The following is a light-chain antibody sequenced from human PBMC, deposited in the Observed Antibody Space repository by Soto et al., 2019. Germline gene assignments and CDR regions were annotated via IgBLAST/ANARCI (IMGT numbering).Light chain of an antibody. V-gene: IGLV4-69*01. J-gene: IGLJ2*01. CDR2: LNSDGSH. CDR1: SGHSTYT. CDR3: QTWGTGIRV. Sequence: QPVLTQSPSASASLGASVKLTCTLSSGHSTYTIAWHQQQPQKGPRYLMNLNSDGSHSKGDGIPDRFSGSSSGAERYLSISSPQSEDESDYYSQTWGTGIRVFGGGTKLTVL.